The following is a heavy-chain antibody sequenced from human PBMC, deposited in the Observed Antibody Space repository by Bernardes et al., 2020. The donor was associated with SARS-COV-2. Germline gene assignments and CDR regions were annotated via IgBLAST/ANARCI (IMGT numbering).Heavy chain of an antibody. D-gene: IGHD2-2*01. V-gene: IGHV4-39*01. CDR3: ARHDGYCTSTSCYFSF. CDR2: IYYSGTT. J-gene: IGHJ4*02. CDR1: GGSISSGSSY. Sequence: SETLSLTCSVSGGSISSGSSYWGWIRQPPGKGLEWIGRIYYSGTTSYNPSLKSRVTISVDTSKTQFSLKLSSVTAADTAVYYCARHDGYCTSTSCYFSFWGQGTLVTVSS.